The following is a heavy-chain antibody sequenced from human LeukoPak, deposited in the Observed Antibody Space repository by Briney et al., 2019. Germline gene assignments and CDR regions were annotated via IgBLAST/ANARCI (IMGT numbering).Heavy chain of an antibody. CDR1: RFSISSGYY. CDR3: ARQGVVLRELPGDY. V-gene: IGHV4-38-2*02. CDR2: IFHSGST. J-gene: IGHJ4*02. Sequence: SETLSLTCTVSRFSISSGYYWGWIRQPPGKGLEWIGSIFHSGSTYYNPSLKSRVTISVDTSKNQFSLKLSSVTAADTAVYYCARQGVVLRELPGDYWGQGTLVTVSS. D-gene: IGHD1-26*01.